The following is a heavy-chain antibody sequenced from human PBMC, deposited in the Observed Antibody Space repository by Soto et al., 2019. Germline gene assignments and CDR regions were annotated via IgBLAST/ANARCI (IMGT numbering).Heavy chain of an antibody. V-gene: IGHV3-7*01. CDR2: IKQDGSET. CDR1: GFTFTSYW. CDR3: ARNYYGES. J-gene: IGHJ3*01. D-gene: IGHD4-17*01. Sequence: EVQLVESGGGLVQPGGSLRLSCAASGFTFTSYWMSWVRQAPGKGLEWVANIKQDGSETYYVDSVKGRFTISRDNAKNSLYLQMNGLRAEDTALYSCARNYYGESWGQGTMVTVSS.